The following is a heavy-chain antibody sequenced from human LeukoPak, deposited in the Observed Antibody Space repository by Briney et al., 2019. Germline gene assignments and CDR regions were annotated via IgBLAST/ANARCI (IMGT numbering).Heavy chain of an antibody. CDR1: GGAIRSHY. CDR3: ARGEHSVDS. CDR2: IYSSGYT. V-gene: IGHV4-4*07. J-gene: IGHJ4*02. Sequence: PSETLSPTCTVSGGAIRSHYWNWIRQPAGKGLEWIGRIYSSGYTNDNPFLKSRITMSVDMSKNQFSLRLNSVTAADTAVYYCARGEHSVDSWGQGMLVTVSS. D-gene: IGHD1/OR15-1a*01.